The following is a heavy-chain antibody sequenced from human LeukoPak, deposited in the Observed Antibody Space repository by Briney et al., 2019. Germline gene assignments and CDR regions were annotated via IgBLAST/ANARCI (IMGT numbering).Heavy chain of an antibody. V-gene: IGHV3-33*01. Sequence: PGRSLRLSCAASGFTFSSYGMHWVRQAPGRGLEWVAIMWYDGSRTYYADSVKGRFTISRDSSKNTLYLQMNSLRAGDTAVYYCARLGSSWSIDYWGQGTLVTVSS. CDR3: ARLGSSWSIDY. CDR1: GFTFSSYG. D-gene: IGHD6-13*01. CDR2: MWYDGSRT. J-gene: IGHJ4*02.